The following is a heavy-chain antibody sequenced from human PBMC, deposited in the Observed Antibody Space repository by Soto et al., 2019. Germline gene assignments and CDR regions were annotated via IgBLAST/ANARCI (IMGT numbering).Heavy chain of an antibody. J-gene: IGHJ5*02. Sequence: GGSLRLSCAASGFTFDSYAMNWVRQAPGKGLEWVSAISGSGGSTNYADSVKGRFTISRDNSKNTLYLQMNTLRAEDTAVYYCAKDGGDFWSGYSRLNYFDPWGQGTLVTVSS. V-gene: IGHV3-23*01. CDR2: ISGSGGST. D-gene: IGHD3-3*01. CDR1: GFTFDSYA. CDR3: AKDGGDFWSGYSRLNYFDP.